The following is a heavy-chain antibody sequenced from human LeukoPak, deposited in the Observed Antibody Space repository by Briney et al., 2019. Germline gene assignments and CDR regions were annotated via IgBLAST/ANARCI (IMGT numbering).Heavy chain of an antibody. V-gene: IGHV4-39*07. Sequence: SETLSLTCTVSGGSISSSSYYWGWVRQPPGKGLEWIGEIYHSGSTNYNPSLKSRVTISVDKSKNQFSLKLSSVTAADTAVYYCARGDIAAAGTGGYWGQGTLVTVSS. CDR3: ARGDIAAAGTGGY. J-gene: IGHJ4*02. CDR2: IYHSGST. D-gene: IGHD6-13*01. CDR1: GGSISSSSYY.